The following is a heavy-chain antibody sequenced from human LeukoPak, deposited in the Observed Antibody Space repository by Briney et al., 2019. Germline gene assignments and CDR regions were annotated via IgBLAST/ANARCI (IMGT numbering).Heavy chain of an antibody. J-gene: IGHJ3*02. V-gene: IGHV3-73*01. Sequence: PGGSLRLSCAASGFTFSGSAMHWVRQASGKGLEWVGRIRSKANSYATAYAASVKGRFTISGDDSKNTAYLQMNSLKTEDTAVYYCTRLIAARLGAFDIWGQGTMVTVSS. CDR3: TRLIAARLGAFDI. CDR1: GFTFSGSA. CDR2: IRSKANSYAT. D-gene: IGHD6-6*01.